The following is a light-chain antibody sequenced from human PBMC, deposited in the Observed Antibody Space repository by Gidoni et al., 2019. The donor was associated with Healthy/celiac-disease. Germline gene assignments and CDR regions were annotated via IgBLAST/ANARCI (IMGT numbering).Light chain of an antibody. CDR3: QQRSNWPST. J-gene: IGKJ5*01. CDR1: QSVSSY. V-gene: IGKV3-11*01. Sequence: EIVLTQSPATLSLSPGERDTLTCRASQSVSSYLAWYQQKPGQAPRLLIYDASNWATGIPARFSGSGSGTDFTLTISSLQPEDFAVYYCQQRSNWPSTFXXXTRLEIK. CDR2: DAS.